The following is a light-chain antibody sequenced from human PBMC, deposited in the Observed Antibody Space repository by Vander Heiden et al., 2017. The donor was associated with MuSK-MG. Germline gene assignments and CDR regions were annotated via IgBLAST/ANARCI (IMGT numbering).Light chain of an antibody. CDR1: QSVSSY. V-gene: IGKV3-11*01. Sequence: EIVLTQSPVTLSLSPGDTATLSCRASQSVSSYVAWYQQRPGQAPRLLIDEASNRATGIPARFSGSGSGTDFTLTISSIEPEDVAFYYCQHDYNWPLTFGGGTKVEIK. CDR3: QHDYNWPLT. J-gene: IGKJ4*01. CDR2: EAS.